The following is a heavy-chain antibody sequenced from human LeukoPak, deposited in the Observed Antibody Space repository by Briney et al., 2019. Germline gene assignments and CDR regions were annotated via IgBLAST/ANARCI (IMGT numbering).Heavy chain of an antibody. V-gene: IGHV1-2*02. D-gene: IGHD3-10*01. CDR3: AGDEYYGSVSYFGNWFDP. CDR2: INPNSGGT. CDR1: GYTFTGYY. J-gene: IGHJ5*02. Sequence: ASVKVSCKASGYTFTGYYMHWVRQAPGQGLEWMGWINPNSGGTNYAQKFQGRVTMTRDTSISTAYMELSRLRSDDTAVYYCAGDEYYGSVSYFGNWFDPWGQGTLVTVSS.